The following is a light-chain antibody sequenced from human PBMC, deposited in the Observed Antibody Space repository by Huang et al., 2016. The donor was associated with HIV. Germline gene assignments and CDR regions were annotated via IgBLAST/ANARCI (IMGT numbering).Light chain of an antibody. Sequence: DIQMTQSPSSLSAVVGDRVTITCRASQSISSYLNWYQHKPGKAPELLINGASSLETGVPSRFSGSGSGTAFTLTISSLQPGDFATYYCQQSFSSQWTFGQGTKVEVK. CDR1: QSISSY. J-gene: IGKJ1*01. CDR3: QQSFSSQWT. CDR2: GAS. V-gene: IGKV1-39*01.